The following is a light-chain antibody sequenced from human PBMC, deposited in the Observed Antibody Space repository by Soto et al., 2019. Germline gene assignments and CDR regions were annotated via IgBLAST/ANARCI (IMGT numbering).Light chain of an antibody. CDR1: SSNIGAGYD. CDR3: QSYDSSLSGNVV. CDR2: GNS. V-gene: IGLV1-40*01. J-gene: IGLJ2*01. Sequence: QLVLTQPPSVSGAPGQRVTISCTGSSSNIGAGYDVHWYQQLPGTAPKLLIYGNSNQPSGVPDRFSGSKSGTSASLAITGLQAEDEADYYCQSYDSSLSGNVVFGGGTKLTVL.